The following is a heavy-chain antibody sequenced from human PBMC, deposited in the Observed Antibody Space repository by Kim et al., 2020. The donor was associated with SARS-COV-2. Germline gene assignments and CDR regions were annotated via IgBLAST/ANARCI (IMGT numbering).Heavy chain of an antibody. D-gene: IGHD3-10*01. Sequence: SETLSLTCTVSGGSISSYYWSWIRQPPGKGLEWIGYIYYSGSTNYNPSLKSRVTISVDTSKNQFSLKLSSVTAADTAVYYCARLGGSGSYWSRLLDYWGQGTLVTVSS. CDR3: ARLGGSGSYWSRLLDY. V-gene: IGHV4-59*13. CDR1: GGSISSYY. CDR2: IYYSGST. J-gene: IGHJ4*02.